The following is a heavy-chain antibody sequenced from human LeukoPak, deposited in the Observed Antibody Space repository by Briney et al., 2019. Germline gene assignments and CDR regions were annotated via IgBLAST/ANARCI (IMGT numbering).Heavy chain of an antibody. Sequence: PGGSLRLSCAASGFTFSSYGMHWVRQAPGKGLEWVAVISYDGSNKYYADSVKGRFTISRDNSKNTLYLQMNSLRAEDTAVYYCAKPPDSSSWYYFDCWGQGTLVTVSS. CDR2: ISYDGSNK. V-gene: IGHV3-30*18. CDR3: AKPPDSSSWYYFDC. J-gene: IGHJ4*02. CDR1: GFTFSSYG. D-gene: IGHD6-13*01.